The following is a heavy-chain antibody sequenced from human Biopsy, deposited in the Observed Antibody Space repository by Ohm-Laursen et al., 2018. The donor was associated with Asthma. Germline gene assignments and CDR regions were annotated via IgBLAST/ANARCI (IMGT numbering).Heavy chain of an antibody. CDR3: TTWFDSLDS. V-gene: IGHV3-15*01. CDR2: IKSKTDDGTT. D-gene: IGHD3-10*01. CDR1: GFTFSNYG. Sequence: SLRLSCSASGFTFSNYGMHWVRQAPGKGLEWVALIKSKTDDGTTDYAAPVKGRFSISRDDSKNMLYLQMNSLKTEDTAVYYCTTWFDSLDSWGQGTLVTVSS. J-gene: IGHJ4*02.